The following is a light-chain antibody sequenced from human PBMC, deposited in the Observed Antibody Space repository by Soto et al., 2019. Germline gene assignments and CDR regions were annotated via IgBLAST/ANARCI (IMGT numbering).Light chain of an antibody. CDR3: QQYGSSPPLT. V-gene: IGKV3-20*01. CDR1: QSVSSSY. Sequence: EIVLTQSPGTLSLSPGERATLSCRASQSVSSSYLAWYQQKPGQAPRLLIYGASSRAAGIPDMFRGSGSGTDFTLTISRLEPEDFAVYYCQQYGSSPPLTFGVGTKVEIK. CDR2: GAS. J-gene: IGKJ4*01.